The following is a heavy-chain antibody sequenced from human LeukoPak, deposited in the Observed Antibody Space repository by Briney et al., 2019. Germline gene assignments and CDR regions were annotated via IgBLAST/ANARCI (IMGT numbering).Heavy chain of an antibody. J-gene: IGHJ4*02. Sequence: GRSLRLSCAASGFTFSSYAMHWVSQAPGKGLEWGAVISYDGSNKYYADSVKGRFTISRDNSKNTLYLQMNSLRAEDTAVYFCAREGDIVATISYYFDYWGQGTLVTVSS. CDR2: ISYDGSNK. V-gene: IGHV3-30*04. D-gene: IGHD5-12*01. CDR1: GFTFSSYA. CDR3: AREGDIVATISYYFDY.